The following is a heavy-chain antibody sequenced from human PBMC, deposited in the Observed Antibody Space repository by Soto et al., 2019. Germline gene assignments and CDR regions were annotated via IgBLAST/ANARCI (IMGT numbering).Heavy chain of an antibody. Sequence: SETLSLTCTVSGGSVTNSINYWGWIRESRGKGLEWIGSVYYRGRSYSKSSVKSRVTISVDTSKNRFSLSLNSVTASDTAVYFCVSQRTTVPTQAYFDYWGPGALV. J-gene: IGHJ4*02. CDR2: VYYRGRS. CDR3: VSQRTTVPTQAYFDY. V-gene: IGHV4-39*01. D-gene: IGHD4-17*01. CDR1: GGSVTNSINY.